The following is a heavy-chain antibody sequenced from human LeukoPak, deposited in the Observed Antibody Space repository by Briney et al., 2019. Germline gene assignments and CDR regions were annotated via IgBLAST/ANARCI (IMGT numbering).Heavy chain of an antibody. CDR3: ARETGSSPFDY. J-gene: IGHJ4*02. D-gene: IGHD6-13*01. V-gene: IGHV3-30*03. CDR2: ISYDGSNK. Sequence: PGGSLRLSCAASGFTFSSYGMHWVRQAPGKGLEWVAVISYDGSNKYYADSVKGRFTISRDNSKNTLYLQMNSLRVEDTAVYYCARETGSSPFDYWGQGTLVTVSS. CDR1: GFTFSSYG.